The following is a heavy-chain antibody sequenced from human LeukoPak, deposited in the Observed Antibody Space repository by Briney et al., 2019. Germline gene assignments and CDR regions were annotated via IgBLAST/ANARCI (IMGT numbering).Heavy chain of an antibody. D-gene: IGHD3-22*01. Sequence: ASVKVSCKASGYTFTGYYMHWVRQAPGKGLEWMGGFDPEDGETIYAQKFQGRVTMTEDTSTDTAYMELSSLRSEDTAVYYCATDHMSQAYYHDSSGYYEWGQGTLVTVSS. J-gene: IGHJ4*02. CDR1: GYTFTGYY. V-gene: IGHV1-24*01. CDR2: FDPEDGET. CDR3: ATDHMSQAYYHDSSGYYE.